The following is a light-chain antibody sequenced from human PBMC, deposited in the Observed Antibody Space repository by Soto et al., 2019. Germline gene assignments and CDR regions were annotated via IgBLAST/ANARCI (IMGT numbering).Light chain of an antibody. CDR1: QSISSC. CDR2: KAS. Sequence: DIQMTQSPSTLSASVGDRVTITCRASQSISSCLAWYQQKPGKAPKLLIYKASNLESGAPSRFSDSGSGTEFTLTISSLQPDDFATYYCQQYNSYPWTFGQGTKVELE. CDR3: QQYNSYPWT. V-gene: IGKV1-5*03. J-gene: IGKJ1*01.